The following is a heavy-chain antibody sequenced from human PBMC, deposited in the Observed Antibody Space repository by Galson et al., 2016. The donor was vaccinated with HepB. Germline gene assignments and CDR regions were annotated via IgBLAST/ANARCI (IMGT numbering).Heavy chain of an antibody. D-gene: IGHD2-21*02. CDR3: ARDPYFVGDCNSPRYFDL. J-gene: IGHJ2*01. CDR1: GFTFGLYS. V-gene: IGHV3-48*04. Sequence: SLRLSCAASGFTFGLYSMYWVRQAPGKGLDWVSYISTGGTTIYYADSVKGRFTISRDNAKNLLYLQMNSLRVEDTAVYYCARDPYFVGDCNSPRYFDLWGRGTLVTVSS. CDR2: ISTGGTTI.